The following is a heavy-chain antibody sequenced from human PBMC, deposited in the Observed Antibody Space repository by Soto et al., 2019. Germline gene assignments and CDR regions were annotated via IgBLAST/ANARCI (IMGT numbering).Heavy chain of an antibody. CDR3: AKDLGGYSSSWYLFDY. Sequence: GGSLRLSCAASGFTFSSYAMSWVRQAPGKGLEWVSAISGSGGSTYYADSVKGRFTISRDNSKNTLYLQMNSLRAEDTAVYYCAKDLGGYSSSWYLFDYWGQGTLVTVSS. J-gene: IGHJ4*02. CDR1: GFTFSSYA. V-gene: IGHV3-23*01. D-gene: IGHD6-13*01. CDR2: ISGSGGST.